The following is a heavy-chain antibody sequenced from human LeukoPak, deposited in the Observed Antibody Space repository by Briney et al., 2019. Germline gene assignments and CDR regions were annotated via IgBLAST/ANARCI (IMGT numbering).Heavy chain of an antibody. CDR2: ISYDGSNK. D-gene: IGHD3-10*01. CDR3: ASWKFRSTYGSGSPGPYYYYMDV. CDR1: GFTFSSYA. V-gene: IGHV3-30-3*01. Sequence: GGSLRLSCAASGFTFSSYAMHWVRQAPGKGLGGVAVISYDGSNKYYADSVKGRFTISRDNSKNTLYLQMNSLRAEDTAVYYCASWKFRSTYGSGSPGPYYYYMDVWGKGTTVTVSS. J-gene: IGHJ6*03.